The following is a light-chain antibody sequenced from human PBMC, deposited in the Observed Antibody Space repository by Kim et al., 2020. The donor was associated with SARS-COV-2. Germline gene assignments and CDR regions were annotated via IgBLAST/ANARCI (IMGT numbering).Light chain of an antibody. CDR1: QSVSSSY. J-gene: IGKJ1*01. CDR2: GAS. CDR3: QQYANSPRT. V-gene: IGKV3-20*01. Sequence: EIVLTQSPATLSLSPGERATLSCRASQSVSSSYLAWYQQKPGQAPRLLIYGASSRATDIPDRFSGSGSGTDFTLTISRLEPEDFAIYYCQQYANSPRTFGQGTKVDIK.